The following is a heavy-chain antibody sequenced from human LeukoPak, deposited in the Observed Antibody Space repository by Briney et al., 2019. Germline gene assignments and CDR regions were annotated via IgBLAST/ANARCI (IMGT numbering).Heavy chain of an antibody. CDR2: INHSGST. CDR3: ARGRRGGKQWLVRPKYFDY. Sequence: PSETLSLTCAVYGGSFSGYYWSWIRQPPGKGLEWIGEINHSGSTNYNPSLMSRVTISVDTSKNQFSLKLSSVTAADTAVYYCARGRRGGKQWLVRPKYFDYWGQGTLVTVSS. CDR1: GGSFSGYY. D-gene: IGHD6-19*01. V-gene: IGHV4-34*01. J-gene: IGHJ4*02.